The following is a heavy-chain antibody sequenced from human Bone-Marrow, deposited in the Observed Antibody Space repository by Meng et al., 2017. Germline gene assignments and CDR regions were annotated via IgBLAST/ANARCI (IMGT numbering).Heavy chain of an antibody. V-gene: IGHV4-34*01. CDR3: ARHSGWTAQKYYYYYYGMDV. J-gene: IGHJ6*02. D-gene: IGHD6-19*01. Sequence: SETLSLTCAVYGGSFSGYYWSWIRQPPGKGLEWIGEINHSGSTNYNPSLKSRVTISVDTSKNQFSLKLSSVTAADTAVYYCARHSGWTAQKYYYYYYGMDVWGQGTTVPSP. CDR1: GGSFSGYY. CDR2: INHSGST.